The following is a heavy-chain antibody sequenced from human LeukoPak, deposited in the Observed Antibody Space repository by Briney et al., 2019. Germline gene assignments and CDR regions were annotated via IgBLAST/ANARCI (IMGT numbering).Heavy chain of an antibody. CDR1: GGSISSYY. CDR2: IYYSGST. Sequence: SETLSLTCTVSGGSISSYYWSWIRQPPGKGLEWIGYIYYSGSTNYNPSLKSRVTISVDTSKNQFSLKLSSVTAADTAVYYCARGPAKGYCSSTSCYRKGNYYYYMDVWGKGTTVTISS. V-gene: IGHV4-59*12. J-gene: IGHJ6*03. CDR3: ARGPAKGYCSSTSCYRKGNYYYYMDV. D-gene: IGHD2-2*02.